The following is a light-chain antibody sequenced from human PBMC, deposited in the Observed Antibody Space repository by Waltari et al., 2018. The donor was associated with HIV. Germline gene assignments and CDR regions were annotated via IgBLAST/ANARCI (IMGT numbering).Light chain of an antibody. CDR2: EVT. J-gene: IGLJ1*01. CDR3: CSCPRSGIRYV. V-gene: IGLV2-23*02. CDR1: SSNVGSGDL. Sequence: QSALTQPASVSGSPGQSITISCTGTSSNVGSGDLGPWYQQHPGEAPKLIIYEVTKRPSGVSNRFSGSKSGNTASLTISGLQAEDEADYYCCSCPRSGIRYVFGTGTKVTVL.